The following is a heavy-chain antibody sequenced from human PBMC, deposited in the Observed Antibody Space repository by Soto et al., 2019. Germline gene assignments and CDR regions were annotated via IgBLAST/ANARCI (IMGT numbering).Heavy chain of an antibody. Sequence: ASVKVSCKASGYTFTGYYMHWVRQAPGQGLEWMGWINPNSGGTNYAQKFQGRVTMTRDTSISTAYMELSRLRSDDTAVYYCARVIDYGDYGGAYWGQGTLVTVSS. CDR3: ARVIDYGDYGGAY. V-gene: IGHV1-2*02. CDR2: INPNSGGT. CDR1: GYTFTGYY. D-gene: IGHD4-17*01. J-gene: IGHJ4*02.